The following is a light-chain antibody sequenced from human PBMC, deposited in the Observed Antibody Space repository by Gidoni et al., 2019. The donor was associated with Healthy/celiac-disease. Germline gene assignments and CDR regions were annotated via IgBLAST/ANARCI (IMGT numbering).Light chain of an antibody. Sequence: IVFTQSPGTLSLSPGDRATLSCRASQSGSSSYLALYQQKPGQAPRLLIYGASSRATGIPDRVSGSGSGTDFTLTISRLEPEDFAVYYCQQDGSSPMYTLGQGTKLEIK. CDR2: GAS. J-gene: IGKJ2*01. CDR3: QQDGSSPMYT. V-gene: IGKV3-20*01. CDR1: QSGSSSY.